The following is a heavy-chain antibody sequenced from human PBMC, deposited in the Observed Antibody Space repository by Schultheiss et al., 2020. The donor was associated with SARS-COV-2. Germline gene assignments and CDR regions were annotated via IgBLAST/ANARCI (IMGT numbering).Heavy chain of an antibody. V-gene: IGHV3-7*03. D-gene: IGHD2-15*01. CDR1: GFTFSSYA. CDR2: IKQDGSEK. J-gene: IGHJ4*02. CDR3: ARDGPPPVVGLLDY. Sequence: GGSLRLSCAASGFTFSSYAMSWVRQAPGKGLEWVANIKQDGSEKYYVDSVKGRFTISRDNAKNSLYLQMNSLRAEDTAVYYCARDGPPPVVGLLDYWGQGTLVTVSS.